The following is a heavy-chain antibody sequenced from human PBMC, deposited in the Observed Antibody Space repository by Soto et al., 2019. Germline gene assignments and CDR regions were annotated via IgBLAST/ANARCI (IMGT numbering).Heavy chain of an antibody. CDR3: ARGPDDYIWGSYPTPTRARIDY. CDR1: GFTFSSYA. CDR2: ISSNGGST. Sequence: GGSLRLSCAASGFTFSSYAMHWVRQAPGKGLEYVSAISSNGGSTYYANSVKGRFTISRDNSKNTLYLQMGSLRAEDMAVYYCARGPDDYIWGSYPTPTRARIDYWGQGTLVTVSS. D-gene: IGHD3-16*01. J-gene: IGHJ4*02. V-gene: IGHV3-64*01.